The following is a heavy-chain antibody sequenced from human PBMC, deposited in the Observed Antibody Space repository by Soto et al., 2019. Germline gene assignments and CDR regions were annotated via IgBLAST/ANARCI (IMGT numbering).Heavy chain of an antibody. V-gene: IGHV3-23*01. Sequence: EVQVLDSGGGLVQPGGSLRLSCAASRFTFTNYPMAWVRQAPAKGLEWVSTISGSGGSTFYADSVKGRFTISRDNSKNTVYLQMNSLRVEDTAVYYCAKRPLKFEGSYFDYWGQGTLVTVSS. CDR3: AKRPLKFEGSYFDY. D-gene: IGHD3-10*01. CDR1: RFTFTNYP. J-gene: IGHJ4*02. CDR2: ISGSGGST.